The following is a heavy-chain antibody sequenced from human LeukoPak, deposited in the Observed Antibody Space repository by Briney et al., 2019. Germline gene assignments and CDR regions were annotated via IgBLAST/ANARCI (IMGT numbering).Heavy chain of an antibody. CDR3: ARGQERFLEDY. Sequence: PSETLSLTCAVYGGSFSGYYWSWIRQPPGKGLEWIGEINHSGSTNYNPSLKSRVTISVDTSKNQFSLKLSPVTAADTAVYYCARGQERFLEDYWGQGTLVTVSS. D-gene: IGHD3-3*01. V-gene: IGHV4-34*01. J-gene: IGHJ4*02. CDR2: INHSGST. CDR1: GGSFSGYY.